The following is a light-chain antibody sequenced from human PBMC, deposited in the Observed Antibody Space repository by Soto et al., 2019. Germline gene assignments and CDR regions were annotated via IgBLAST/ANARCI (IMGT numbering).Light chain of an antibody. CDR1: SSDIESYDF. CDR2: GVI. V-gene: IGLV2-14*01. J-gene: IGLJ3*02. Sequence: QSALTQPASVSGSPGQSITISCTGTSSDIESYDFVSWYQQHPGKAPKLIIYGVINRPSGVSNRFSGSKSGSTASLTISGLQAEDEADYYCSSSAGIYHYLVFGGGTKVTVL. CDR3: SSSAGIYHYLV.